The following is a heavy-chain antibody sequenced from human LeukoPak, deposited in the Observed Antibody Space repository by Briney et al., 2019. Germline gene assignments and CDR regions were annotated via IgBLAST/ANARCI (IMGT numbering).Heavy chain of an antibody. Sequence: GGSLRLSCAASGFNFNIYGMNWVRQAPGKGLEWVSAISSESTSIYYTDSVKGRFTISRDNAKKTLYLQMNSLIPEDTAVYYCSRDGSGSGDFWGQGTLVTVSS. CDR2: ISSESTSI. CDR1: GFNFNIYG. D-gene: IGHD1-1*01. J-gene: IGHJ4*02. CDR3: SRDGSGSGDF. V-gene: IGHV3-21*01.